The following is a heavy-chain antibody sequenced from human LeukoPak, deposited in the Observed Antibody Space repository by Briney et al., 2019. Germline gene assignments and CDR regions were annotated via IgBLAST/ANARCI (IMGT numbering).Heavy chain of an antibody. CDR3: ATDRGLRWPPYFDY. J-gene: IGHJ4*02. Sequence: ASVKVSCKVSGYTLTELSMHWVRQAPGKGLEWMGGFDPEDGETIYAQKFQGRVTMTEDTSTDTAYMELSSLRSEDTAVCYCATDRGLRWPPYFDYWGQGTLVTVSS. V-gene: IGHV1-24*01. D-gene: IGHD4-23*01. CDR1: GYTLTELS. CDR2: FDPEDGET.